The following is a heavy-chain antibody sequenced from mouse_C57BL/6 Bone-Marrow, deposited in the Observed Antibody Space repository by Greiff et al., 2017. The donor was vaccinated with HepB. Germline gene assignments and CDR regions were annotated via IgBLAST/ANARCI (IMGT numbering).Heavy chain of an antibody. CDR1: GFTFTDYY. CDR2: IRNKANGYTT. D-gene: IGHD2-2*01. CDR3: ARGRTKVTFAY. V-gene: IGHV7-3*01. J-gene: IGHJ3*01. Sequence: DVHLVESGGGLVQPGGSLSLSCAASGFTFTDYYMSWVRQPPGKALEWLGFIRNKANGYTTEYSASVKGRFTISRDNSQSILYLQMNALRAEDSATYYCARGRTKVTFAYWGQGTLVTVSA.